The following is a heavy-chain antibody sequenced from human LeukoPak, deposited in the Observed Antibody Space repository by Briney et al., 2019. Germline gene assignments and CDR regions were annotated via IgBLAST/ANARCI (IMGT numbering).Heavy chain of an antibody. J-gene: IGHJ6*02. CDR1: GFTFSSSS. D-gene: IGHD1-26*01. CDR3: ARGGGGLGV. Sequence: QPGGSLRLSGAASGFTFSSSSMYWVRQAPGKGLVWVSRINSDGSLTTYADPVKGRFTISRDNAKNTVYLQMNSLRAEDTAVYYCARGGGGLGVWGQGTTVTVSS. CDR2: INSDGSLT. V-gene: IGHV3-74*01.